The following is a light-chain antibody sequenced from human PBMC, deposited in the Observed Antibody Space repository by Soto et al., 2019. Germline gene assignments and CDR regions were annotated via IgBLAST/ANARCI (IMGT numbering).Light chain of an antibody. J-gene: IGKJ2*01. V-gene: IGKV3-15*01. CDR3: QQYNNWPPT. Sequence: EIVMTQSPATLSMSPGERATLSCRASQSVSSNLVWYQQKRGQAPRLLIYGASTRATGIPARFSGSGSGTEFTLTISSLQSEDFAVYYCQQYNNWPPTFGQGTKLEIK. CDR1: QSVSSN. CDR2: GAS.